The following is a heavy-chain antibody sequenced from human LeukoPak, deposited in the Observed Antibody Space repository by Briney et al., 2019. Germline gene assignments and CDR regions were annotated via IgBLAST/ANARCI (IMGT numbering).Heavy chain of an antibody. D-gene: IGHD6-19*01. Sequence: PSETLSLTCTVSGGSISSYYWSWIRQPPGKGLEWIGYIYYSGSTNYNPSLKSRVTISVDTSKNQFSLKLSSVTAADTAVYYCARGMNSGWSYRFDPWGQGTLVTVSS. CDR3: ARGMNSGWSYRFDP. V-gene: IGHV4-59*01. CDR1: GGSISSYY. J-gene: IGHJ5*02. CDR2: IYYSGST.